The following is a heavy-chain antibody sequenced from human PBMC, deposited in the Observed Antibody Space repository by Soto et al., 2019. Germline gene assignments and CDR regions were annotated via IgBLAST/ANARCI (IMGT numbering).Heavy chain of an antibody. J-gene: IGHJ6*02. D-gene: IGHD1-1*01. CDR3: ARASQPGTTRYYYYGMDV. Sequence: SLKISCKGSGYSFTSYWISWVRQMPGKGLEWMGRIDPSDSYTNYSPSFQGHVTISADKSISTAYLQWSSLKASDTAMYYCARASQPGTTRYYYYGMDVWGQGTTVTVSS. CDR1: GYSFTSYW. CDR2: IDPSDSYT. V-gene: IGHV5-10-1*01.